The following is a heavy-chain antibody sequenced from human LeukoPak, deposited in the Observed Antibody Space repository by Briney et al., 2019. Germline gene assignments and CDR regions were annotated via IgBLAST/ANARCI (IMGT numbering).Heavy chain of an antibody. Sequence: GASVKVSCKASGYTFTSYGISWVRQAPGQGLEWMGWISAYNGNTNYAQKLQGRVTMTTDTSTSTAYMELRSLRSDDTAVYYCARDPTPEWLRSIDAFDIWGQGTMVTVSS. CDR1: GYTFTSYG. J-gene: IGHJ3*02. CDR3: ARDPTPEWLRSIDAFDI. V-gene: IGHV1-18*01. CDR2: ISAYNGNT. D-gene: IGHD5-12*01.